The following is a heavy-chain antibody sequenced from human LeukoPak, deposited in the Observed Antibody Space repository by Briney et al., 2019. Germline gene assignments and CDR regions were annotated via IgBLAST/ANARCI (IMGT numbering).Heavy chain of an antibody. CDR1: GYTFTGYY. Sequence: GASVKVSCKASGYTFTGYYMHWVRQAPGQGLEWMGWINPNSGGTNYAQKFQGRVTMTRDTSISTAYMELSRLRSDDTAVYYCARDWMAGSRWGYYGTDVWGQGTTVTVSS. J-gene: IGHJ6*01. CDR3: ARDWMAGSRWGYYGTDV. D-gene: IGHD5-24*01. V-gene: IGHV1-2*02. CDR2: INPNSGGT.